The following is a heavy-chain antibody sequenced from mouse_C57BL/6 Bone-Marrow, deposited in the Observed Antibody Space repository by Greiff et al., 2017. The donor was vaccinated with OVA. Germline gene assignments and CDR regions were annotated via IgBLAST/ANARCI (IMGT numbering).Heavy chain of an antibody. V-gene: IGHV1-50*01. CDR3: ARAYYSNYVDFDY. J-gene: IGHJ2*01. D-gene: IGHD2-5*01. Sequence: QVQLQQPGAELVKPGASVKLSCKASGYTFTGYWMQWVKQRPGQGLEWIGEIDPSDSYTNYNQKFKGKATLTVDTSSSTAYMQLSSLTSEDSAVYYCARAYYSNYVDFDYWGQGTTLTVSS. CDR2: IDPSDSYT. CDR1: GYTFTGYW.